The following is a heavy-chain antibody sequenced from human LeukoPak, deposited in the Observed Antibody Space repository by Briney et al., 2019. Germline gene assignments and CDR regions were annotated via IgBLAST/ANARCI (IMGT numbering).Heavy chain of an antibody. Sequence: EASVKLSCKASGFIFTNYGMHWVRQAPGQGLEWMGWINLNSGGTDYAQPFQGRIIMTRDTSITTAYMEMTSLTSDDTAIYYCACRPDTSSVTLFDYWGQGALGTVSS. V-gene: IGHV1-2*02. CDR2: INLNSGGT. J-gene: IGHJ4*02. CDR3: ACRPDTSSVTLFDY. D-gene: IGHD6-19*01. CDR1: GFIFTNYG.